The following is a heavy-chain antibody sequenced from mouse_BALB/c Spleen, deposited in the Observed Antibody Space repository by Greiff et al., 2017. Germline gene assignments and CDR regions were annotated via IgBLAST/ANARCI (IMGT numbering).Heavy chain of an antibody. J-gene: IGHJ1*01. D-gene: IGHD1-1*01. Sequence: EVKLMESGAELVKPGASVKLSCTASGFNIKDTYMHWVKQRPEQGLEWIGRIDPANGNTKYDPKFQGKATITADTSSNTAYLQLSSLTSEDTAVYYCARSGVVARYFDVWGAGTTVTVSS. CDR3: ARSGVVARYFDV. CDR1: GFNIKDTY. V-gene: IGHV14-3*02. CDR2: IDPANGNT.